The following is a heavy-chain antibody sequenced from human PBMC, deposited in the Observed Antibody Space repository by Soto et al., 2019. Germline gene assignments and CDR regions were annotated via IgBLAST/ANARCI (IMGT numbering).Heavy chain of an antibody. D-gene: IGHD2-21*01. CDR2: IKSRTAGGTA. CDR1: GFTFSNGW. J-gene: IGHJ4*02. Sequence: EVQLVESGGGLVKPGGSLRLSCAASGFTFSNGWMSWVRQAPGKGLEWVGRIKSRTAGGTADYSAPVKGRFTISRDDSKDTLYLQMNSLQTEDTAVYYCTTDSTQTFCDGGPCYSLQTKIQDSWGQGTLVTVSS. CDR3: TTDSTQTFCDGGPCYSLQTKIQDS. V-gene: IGHV3-15*01.